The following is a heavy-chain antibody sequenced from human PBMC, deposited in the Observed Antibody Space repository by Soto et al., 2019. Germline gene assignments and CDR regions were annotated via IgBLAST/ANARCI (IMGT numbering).Heavy chain of an antibody. Sequence: PGGSLKSSRKGSVDSVTRYWISWVRQMHGNGLEWMGRIDTSDSYTKYSPSFQGHVTISADKSISTAYLQWSSLKASDTAMYYCARLLRYSSGGSCYYYYYYGMDVWGQGATVTVSS. J-gene: IGHJ6*02. CDR3: ARLLRYSSGGSCYYYYYYGMDV. D-gene: IGHD2-15*01. V-gene: IGHV5-10-1*01. CDR2: IDTSDSYT. CDR1: VDSVTRYW.